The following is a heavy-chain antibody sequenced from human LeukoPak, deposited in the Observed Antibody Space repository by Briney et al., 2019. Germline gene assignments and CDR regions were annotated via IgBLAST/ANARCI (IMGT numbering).Heavy chain of an antibody. D-gene: IGHD1-26*01. CDR3: TTWVGAHFDF. CDR2: IDGPTFRT. J-gene: IGHJ4*02. CDR1: GFTFSSYS. Sequence: GGSLRLSCAASGFTFSSYSMNWVRQAPGKGLEWVSTIDGPTFRTHYADSVMGRFTISRDNPKNTLYLQMNSLRAEDTAVYFCTTWVGAHFDFWGQGTLVTVSS. V-gene: IGHV3-23*01.